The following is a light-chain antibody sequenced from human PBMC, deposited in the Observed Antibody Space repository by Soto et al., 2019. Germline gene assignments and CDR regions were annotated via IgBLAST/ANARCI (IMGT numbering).Light chain of an antibody. V-gene: IGKV1-39*01. CDR3: QQSYNTPRT. Sequence: DIQMTQSPSSLSASVRDRVTITCRASQSISSYLNWYQQKPGKAPKLLIYAASSLQSGVPSRLSGSGSGTDFTLTVSSLQPEDFATYFCQQSYNTPRTFGQGTKVEVK. J-gene: IGKJ1*01. CDR1: QSISSY. CDR2: AAS.